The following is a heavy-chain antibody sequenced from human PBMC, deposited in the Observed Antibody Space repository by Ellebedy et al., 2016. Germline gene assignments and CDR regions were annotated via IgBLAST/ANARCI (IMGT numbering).Heavy chain of an antibody. CDR3: ARGLSSILEWLFEPSAFDI. V-gene: IGHV1-18*01. CDR1: GYTFTSYG. J-gene: IGHJ3*02. CDR2: ISAYNGNT. D-gene: IGHD3-3*01. Sequence: ASVKVSCXASGYTFTSYGISWVRQAPGQGLEWMGWISAYNGNTNYAQKLQGRVTMTTDTSTSTAYMELRSLRSDDTAVYYCARGLSSILEWLFEPSAFDIWGQGTMVTVSS.